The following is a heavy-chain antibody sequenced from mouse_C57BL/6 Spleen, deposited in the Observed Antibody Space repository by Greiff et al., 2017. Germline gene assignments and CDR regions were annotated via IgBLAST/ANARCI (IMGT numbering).Heavy chain of an antibody. CDR3: ARWTAQAWFAY. V-gene: IGHV1-50*01. D-gene: IGHD3-2*02. Sequence: QVQLQQSGAELVKPGASVKLSCKASGYTFTSYWMQWVKQRPGQGLEWIGEIDPSDSYTNYNQKFKGKATLTVDTSSSTAYMQLSSLTSEDSAVYYCARWTAQAWFAYWGQGTLVTVSA. J-gene: IGHJ3*01. CDR2: IDPSDSYT. CDR1: GYTFTSYW.